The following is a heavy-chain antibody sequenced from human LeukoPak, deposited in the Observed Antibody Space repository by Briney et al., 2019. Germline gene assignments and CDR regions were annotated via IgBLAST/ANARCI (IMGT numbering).Heavy chain of an antibody. J-gene: IGHJ4*02. V-gene: IGHV4-39*07. D-gene: IGHD2-15*01. CDR2: IYYSGST. Sequence: PSETLSLTCTVSGGSISSSSYYWGWIRQPPGKGLEWIGSIYYSGSTNYNPSLKSRVTISVDTSKNQFSLKLSSVTAADTAVYYCARALLLLDFDYWGQGTLVTVSS. CDR3: ARALLLLDFDY. CDR1: GGSISSSSYY.